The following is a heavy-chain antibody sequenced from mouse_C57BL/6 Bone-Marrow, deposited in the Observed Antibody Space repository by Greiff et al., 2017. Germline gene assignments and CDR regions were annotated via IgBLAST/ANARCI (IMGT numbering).Heavy chain of an antibody. V-gene: IGHV1-50*01. CDR2: IDPSDSYT. CDR3: ARGSNYAWFAY. J-gene: IGHJ3*01. Sequence: QVQLQQPGAELVKPGASVKLSCKASGYTFTSYWMQWVKQRPGQGLEWIGEIDPSDSYTNYNQKFKGKATLTVDTSSSTAYMQLSSLTSEDSAVYYCARGSNYAWFAYWGQGTLVTVSA. D-gene: IGHD2-5*01. CDR1: GYTFTSYW.